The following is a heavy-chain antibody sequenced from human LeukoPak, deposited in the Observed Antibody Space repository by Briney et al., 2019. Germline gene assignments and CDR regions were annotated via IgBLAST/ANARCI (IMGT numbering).Heavy chain of an antibody. Sequence: GGSLRLSCAASGFTFSNYAMSWVRQAPGKGLEWVSNVYNSGSPTYYADSVKGRFTISRDNSENTLYLQMNSLRPEDTAVYFRAKCGSGWSHSDFWGQGMLVTVSS. CDR2: VYNSGSPT. J-gene: IGHJ4*02. D-gene: IGHD6-19*01. CDR1: GFTFSNYA. V-gene: IGHV3-23*05. CDR3: AKCGSGWSHSDF.